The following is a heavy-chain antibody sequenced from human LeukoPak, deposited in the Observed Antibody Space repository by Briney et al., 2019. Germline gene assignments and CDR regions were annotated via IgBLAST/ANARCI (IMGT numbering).Heavy chain of an antibody. CDR3: ARGGRRYFDY. V-gene: IGHV4-30-2*01. CDR1: GGSISSGGYY. Sequence: SQTLSLTCTVSGGSISSGGYYWNWIRQPPGKGLEWIGYFYHSGISYYNPSLKSRVTISVDTSKNQFSLKLSSVTAADTAVYYCARGGRRYFDYWGQGTLVTVSS. CDR2: FYHSGIS. J-gene: IGHJ4*02.